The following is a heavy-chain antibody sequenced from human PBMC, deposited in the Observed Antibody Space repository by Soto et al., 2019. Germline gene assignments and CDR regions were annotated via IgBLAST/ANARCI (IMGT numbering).Heavy chain of an antibody. J-gene: IGHJ3*02. CDR3: ARSYSSSWTDAFDI. V-gene: IGHV3-53*01. CDR1: GFTVSSNY. CDR2: IYSGGST. Sequence: GGSLRLSCAASGFTVSSNYMSWVRQAPGKGLEWVSVIYSGGSTYYADSVKGRFTISRDNSKNTLYLQMNSLRAEDTAVYYCARSYSSSWTDAFDIWGQGTMVTVSS. D-gene: IGHD6-13*01.